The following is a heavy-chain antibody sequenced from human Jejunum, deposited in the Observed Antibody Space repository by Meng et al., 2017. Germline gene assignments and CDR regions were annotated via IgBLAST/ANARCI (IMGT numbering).Heavy chain of an antibody. D-gene: IGHD2-2*01. Sequence: EVQGVESGGGLVQPGGSLRLSCAASGFTFNSYWMHWVRQGPGKGLVWVSQIKNDGSSTDYADLVKGRFTISRDNAKNMLYLQMNSLRAEDTAVYYCARGRYASVGFDYWGQGTLVTVSS. J-gene: IGHJ4*02. V-gene: IGHV3-74*01. CDR2: IKNDGSST. CDR1: GFTFNSYW. CDR3: ARGRYASVGFDY.